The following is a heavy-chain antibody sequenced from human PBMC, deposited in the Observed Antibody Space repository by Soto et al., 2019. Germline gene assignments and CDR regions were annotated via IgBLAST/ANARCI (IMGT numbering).Heavy chain of an antibody. V-gene: IGHV3-53*01. Sequence: GGSLRLSCAASGFTVSSNYMSWVRRAPGKGLEWVSVIYSGGSTYYADSVKGRFTISRDNSKNTLYLQMNSLRAEDTAVYYCARGQWEPWEFDYWGQGTLVTVSS. J-gene: IGHJ4*02. D-gene: IGHD1-26*01. CDR3: ARGQWEPWEFDY. CDR2: IYSGGST. CDR1: GFTVSSNY.